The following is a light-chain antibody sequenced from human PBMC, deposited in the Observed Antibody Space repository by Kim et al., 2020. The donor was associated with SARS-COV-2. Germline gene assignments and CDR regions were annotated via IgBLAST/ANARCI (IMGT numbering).Light chain of an antibody. CDR1: QTVTGYY. CDR3: QQYGSSPRA. Sequence: EIVLTQSPGTLSLSPGEGATLSCRASQTVTGYYLAWYQQKPGQAPRLLIYGASSRATGIPDRFSGSGSGTDFTLTISSLEPEDFAVYYCQQYGSSPRAFGQGTKVDIK. CDR2: GAS. J-gene: IGKJ1*01. V-gene: IGKV3-20*01.